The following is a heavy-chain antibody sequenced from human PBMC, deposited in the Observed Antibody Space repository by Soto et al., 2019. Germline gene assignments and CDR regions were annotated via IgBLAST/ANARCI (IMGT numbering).Heavy chain of an antibody. CDR1: GFTFSSYG. CDR3: ARDLQARDFWSGYYSPIYYYGMDV. V-gene: IGHV3-33*01. Sequence: GGSLRLSCAASGFTFSSYGMHWVRQAPGKGLEWVAVIWYDGSNKYYADSVKGRFTISRDNSKNTLYLQMNSLRAEDTAVYYCARDLQARDFWSGYYSPIYYYGMDVWGQGTTVTVSS. D-gene: IGHD3-3*01. CDR2: IWYDGSNK. J-gene: IGHJ6*02.